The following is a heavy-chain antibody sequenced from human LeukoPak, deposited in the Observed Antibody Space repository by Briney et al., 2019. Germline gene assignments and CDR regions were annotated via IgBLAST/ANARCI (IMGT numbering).Heavy chain of an antibody. V-gene: IGHV1-46*01. CDR1: GYTFTSYY. Sequence: ASVKVSCKASGYTFTSYYMHWVRQAPGQGLEWMGIINPSGGSTSYAQKFQGRVTMTRDTSTSTVYMDLSSLRSEDTAVYYCARQYYIWGSYRLPFDYWGQGTLVTVSS. J-gene: IGHJ4*02. D-gene: IGHD3-16*02. CDR2: INPSGGST. CDR3: ARQYYIWGSYRLPFDY.